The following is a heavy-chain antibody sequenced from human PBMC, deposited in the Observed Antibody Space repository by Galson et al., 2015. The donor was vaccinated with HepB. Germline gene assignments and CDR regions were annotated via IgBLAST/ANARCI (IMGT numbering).Heavy chain of an antibody. Sequence: SLRLSCAASGVTVGNNYMSWVRQAPGKGLKWVSVIYSGGRTYYADSVKGRFTISRDNSKNTLYLQMNSLRAEDTAVYYCARAYYSGAFGIWGQGTMVTVSS. CDR3: ARAYYSGAFGI. J-gene: IGHJ3*02. CDR2: IYSGGRT. V-gene: IGHV3-53*01. D-gene: IGHD2-15*01. CDR1: GVTVGNNY.